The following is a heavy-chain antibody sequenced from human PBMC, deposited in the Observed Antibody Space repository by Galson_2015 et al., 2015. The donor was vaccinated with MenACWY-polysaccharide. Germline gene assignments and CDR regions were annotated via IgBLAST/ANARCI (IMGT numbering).Heavy chain of an antibody. CDR3: ARDFASGYSGSWYLSYFDY. V-gene: IGHV6-1*01. CDR2: TYYRSKWYN. CDR1: GDSVSSNSAA. Sequence: CAISGDSVSSNSAAWNWIRQPPSRGLEWLGRTYYRSKWYNDYAVSVKSRITINPDTSKNQFSLQLNSVTPEDTAVYYCARDFASGYSGSWYLSYFDYWGQGTLVTVSS. J-gene: IGHJ4*02. D-gene: IGHD6-13*01.